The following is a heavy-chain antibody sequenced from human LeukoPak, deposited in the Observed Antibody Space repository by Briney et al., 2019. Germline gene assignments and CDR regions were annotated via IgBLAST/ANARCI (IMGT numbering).Heavy chain of an antibody. D-gene: IGHD2-15*01. V-gene: IGHV4-59*01. J-gene: IGHJ3*02. Sequence: PSETLSLTCTVSGGSISSYYWSWIRQPPGKGLEWIGYIHISGSTNYNPSLQSRVATSLDTSKNQFSLNLSSVTAADTAVYYRARESRYCSGDDCFSDAFDTWGQGTMVTVSS. CDR1: GGSISSYY. CDR2: IHISGST. CDR3: ARESRYCSGDDCFSDAFDT.